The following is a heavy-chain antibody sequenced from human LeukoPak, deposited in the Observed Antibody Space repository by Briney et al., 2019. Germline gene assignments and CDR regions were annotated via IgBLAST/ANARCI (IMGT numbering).Heavy chain of an antibody. J-gene: IGHJ5*02. V-gene: IGHV3-11*03. CDR3: ARSRGIVPGA. CDR2: ISSGSSYT. CDR1: GFTFSDYY. Sequence: GGSLRLSCAASGFTFSDYYMSWIRQAPGKGLEWVSYISSGSSYTNYADSVKGRFTISRDNAKNSVYLQMISLRAEDTAVYYCARSRGIVPGASGQGPLVTVSS. D-gene: IGHD2-2*01.